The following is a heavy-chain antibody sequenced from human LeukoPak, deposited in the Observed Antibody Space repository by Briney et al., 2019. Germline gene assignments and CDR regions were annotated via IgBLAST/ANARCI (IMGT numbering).Heavy chain of an antibody. CDR1: GFTFDDYG. CDR3: TTSPDAFDI. CDR2: INWNGGST. V-gene: IGHV3-20*04. Sequence: GGSLRLSCAASGFTFDDYGMSWVRQAPGKGLEWVSGINWNGGSTGYADSVKGRFTISRDNSKNSLYLQMNSLRAEDTAVYYCTTSPDAFDIWGQGTMVTVSS. D-gene: IGHD1-26*01. J-gene: IGHJ3*02.